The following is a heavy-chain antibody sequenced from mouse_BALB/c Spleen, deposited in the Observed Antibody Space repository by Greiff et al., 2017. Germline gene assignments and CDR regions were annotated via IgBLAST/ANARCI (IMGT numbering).Heavy chain of an antibody. CDR3: ARIYYYGSSDY. J-gene: IGHJ2*01. Sequence: EVMLVESGGGLVKPGGSLKLSCAASGFAFSSYDMSWVRQTPEKRLEWVAYISSGGGSTYYPDTVKGRFTISRDNAKNTLYLQMSSLKSEDTAMYYCARIYYYGSSDYWGQGTTLTVSS. CDR2: ISSGGGST. CDR1: GFAFSSYD. V-gene: IGHV5-12-1*01. D-gene: IGHD1-1*01.